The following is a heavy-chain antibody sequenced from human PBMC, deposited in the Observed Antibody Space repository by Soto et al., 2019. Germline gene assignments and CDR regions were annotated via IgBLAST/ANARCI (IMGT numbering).Heavy chain of an antibody. CDR2: ISGSGGST. J-gene: IGHJ5*02. D-gene: IGHD5-12*01. V-gene: IGHV3-23*01. CDR1: GFTFSSYA. Sequence: GGSLRLSCAASGFTFSSYAMSWVRQAPGKGLEWVSAISGSGGSTYYADSVKGRFTISRDNSKNTLYLQMNSLRAEDTAVYYCAKIGYSGYDRPHWFGPWGQGTLVTVSS. CDR3: AKIGYSGYDRPHWFGP.